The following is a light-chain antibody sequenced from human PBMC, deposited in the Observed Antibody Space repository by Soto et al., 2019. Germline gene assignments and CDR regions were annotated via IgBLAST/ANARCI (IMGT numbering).Light chain of an antibody. Sequence: EIVLTQSPGSLSLSPGERATLSCRASQSVSSTFFAWYQQRPGQAPRLLIYGASSRATGISERFSGSGSGIDFTLTISRLEPEDFAVYYCQQFDSSVTFGQGTKVEIK. CDR3: QQFDSSVT. CDR1: QSVSSTF. V-gene: IGKV3-20*01. CDR2: GAS. J-gene: IGKJ1*01.